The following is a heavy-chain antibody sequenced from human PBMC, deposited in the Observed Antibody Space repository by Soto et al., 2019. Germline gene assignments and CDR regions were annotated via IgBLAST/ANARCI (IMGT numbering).Heavy chain of an antibody. V-gene: IGHV4-59*01. CDR1: GGSISSYY. Sequence: QVQLQESGPGLVKPSETLSLTCTVSGGSISSYYWSWIRQPPGKGLEWIGYIYYSGSTNYNPSLKSRVTISVDTSKNQFSLKLSSVTAADTAVYYCARVISGSDEYYFDYWGQGTLVTVSS. CDR2: IYYSGST. CDR3: ARVISGSDEYYFDY. D-gene: IGHD1-26*01. J-gene: IGHJ4*02.